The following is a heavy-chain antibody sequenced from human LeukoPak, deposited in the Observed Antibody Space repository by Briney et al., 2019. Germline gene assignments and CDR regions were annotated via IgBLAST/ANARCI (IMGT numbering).Heavy chain of an antibody. V-gene: IGHV1-2*02. Sequence: ASVKVSCKASGYTFTGNHVHWVRQAPGQGLEWMGWIDPNSGGTKYAQKFQDRVTMTSDTSISTAYVELSGLRSDDTAVYFRAKEADIVSFDLWGRGTLVTVSS. CDR2: IDPNSGGT. CDR3: AKEADIVSFDL. CDR1: GYTFTGNH. D-gene: IGHD2-15*01. J-gene: IGHJ2*01.